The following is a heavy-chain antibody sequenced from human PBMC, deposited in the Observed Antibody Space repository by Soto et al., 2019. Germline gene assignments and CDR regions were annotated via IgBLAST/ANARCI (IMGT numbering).Heavy chain of an antibody. Sequence: QVQLVQSGAEVKKPGSSVKVSCKASGGTFSSYTISWVRQAPGQGLEWMGRIIPILGIANYAQKFQGRVTITADKSPSTAYMELSSLRSEDTAVYYCATRLARDIVVVPAAMEFDYWGQGTLVTVSS. V-gene: IGHV1-69*02. CDR3: ATRLARDIVVVPAAMEFDY. J-gene: IGHJ4*02. D-gene: IGHD2-2*01. CDR2: IIPILGIA. CDR1: GGTFSSYT.